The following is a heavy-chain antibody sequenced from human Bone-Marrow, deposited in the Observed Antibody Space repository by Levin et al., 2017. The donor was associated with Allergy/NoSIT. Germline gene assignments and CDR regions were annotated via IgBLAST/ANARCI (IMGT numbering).Heavy chain of an antibody. D-gene: IGHD3-16*01. J-gene: IGHJ5*02. V-gene: IGHV3-33*01. CDR2: IWYDGSNK. Sequence: PGGSLRLSCAASGFTFSSYGMHWVRQAPGKGLEWVAVIWYDGSNKYYADSVKGRFTISRDNSKNTLYLQMNSLRAEDTAVYYCARDLITFGGAQEPWFDPWGQGTLVTVSS. CDR1: GFTFSSYG. CDR3: ARDLITFGGAQEPWFDP.